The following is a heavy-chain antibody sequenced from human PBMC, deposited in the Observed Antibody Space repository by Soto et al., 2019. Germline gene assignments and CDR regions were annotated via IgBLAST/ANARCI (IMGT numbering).Heavy chain of an antibody. D-gene: IGHD4-17*01. Sequence: SETLSLTCTVSGGSISSYYWSWIRQPPGKGLEWIGYIYYSGSTNYNPSLKSRVTISVDTSKNQFSLKLSSVTAADTAVYYCAREDYGGNSYLDYWGQGTLVTVSS. V-gene: IGHV4-59*01. CDR3: AREDYGGNSYLDY. CDR1: GGSISSYY. CDR2: IYYSGST. J-gene: IGHJ4*02.